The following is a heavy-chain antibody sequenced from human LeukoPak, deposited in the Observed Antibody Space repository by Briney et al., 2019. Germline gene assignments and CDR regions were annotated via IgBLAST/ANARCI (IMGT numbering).Heavy chain of an antibody. CDR1: GLTVRSNY. V-gene: IGHV3-53*01. J-gene: IGHJ4*02. Sequence: GGSLRLSCAASGLTVRSNYMSWVRQAPGKGLEWVSVIYSDGSTYYEDSVKGRFTISRDNSKNTLSLQMNSLRAEDTAVYYCAREKGRGVISPYYDYWGQGTLVTVSS. CDR2: IYSDGST. CDR3: AREKGRGVISPYYDY. D-gene: IGHD3-10*01.